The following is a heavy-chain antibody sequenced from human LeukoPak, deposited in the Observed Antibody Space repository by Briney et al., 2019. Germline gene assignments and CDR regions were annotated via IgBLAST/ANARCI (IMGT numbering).Heavy chain of an antibody. Sequence: SETLSLTCAVYGGSFSGYYWSWIRQPPGKGLEWIGEINHSGSTNYNPSLKSRVTISVDTSKNQFSLKLSSVPAADTAVYYCARGFGMALDYWGQGTLVTVSS. CDR3: ARGFGMALDY. D-gene: IGHD1-14*01. CDR1: GGSFSGYY. J-gene: IGHJ4*02. CDR2: INHSGST. V-gene: IGHV4-34*01.